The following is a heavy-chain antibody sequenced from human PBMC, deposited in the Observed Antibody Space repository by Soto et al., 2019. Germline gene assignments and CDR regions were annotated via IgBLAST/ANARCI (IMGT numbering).Heavy chain of an antibody. D-gene: IGHD1-26*01. CDR2: ISGSGGST. V-gene: IGHV3-23*01. CDR3: AKGGDLWGSYPI. J-gene: IGHJ4*02. Sequence: EVQLLESGGGLVQPGGSLRLSCAASGFTFSSYAMGWVRQAPGKGLEWVSAISGSGGSTYYADSVKGRFTISRDNSKNTLYLQRNSLRAEDTAVYYCAKGGDLWGSYPIWGQGTLVTVSS. CDR1: GFTFSSYA.